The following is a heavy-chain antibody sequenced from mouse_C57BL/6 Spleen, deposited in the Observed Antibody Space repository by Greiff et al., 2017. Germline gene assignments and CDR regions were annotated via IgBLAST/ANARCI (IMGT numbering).Heavy chain of an antibody. D-gene: IGHD2-3*01. CDR1: GYSFTGYF. Sequence: EVQLQQSGPELVKPGDSVKISCKASGYSFTGYFMNWVMQSHGKSLEWIGRINPYNGDTFYNQKFKGKATLTVDKSSSTAHMELRSLTSEDSAVXYCARSDDGYYVGAMDYWGQGTSVTVSS. CDR2: INPYNGDT. J-gene: IGHJ4*01. CDR3: ARSDDGYYVGAMDY. V-gene: IGHV1-20*01.